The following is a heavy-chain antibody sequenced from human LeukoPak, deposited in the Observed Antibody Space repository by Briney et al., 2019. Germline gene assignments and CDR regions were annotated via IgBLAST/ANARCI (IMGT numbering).Heavy chain of an antibody. J-gene: IGHJ5*02. CDR2: INHSGST. V-gene: IGHV4-34*01. Sequence: SETLSLTCAVYGGSFSNYYWSWIRQPPGKGLEWIGEINHSGSTNYNPSLKSRVTISVDTSKNQFSLKLSSVTAADTAVYYCARTNWGSNWFDPWGQGTLVTVSS. D-gene: IGHD7-27*01. CDR1: GGSFSNYY. CDR3: ARTNWGSNWFDP.